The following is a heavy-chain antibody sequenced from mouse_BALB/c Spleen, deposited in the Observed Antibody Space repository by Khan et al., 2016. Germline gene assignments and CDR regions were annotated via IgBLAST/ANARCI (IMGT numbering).Heavy chain of an antibody. J-gene: IGHJ4*01. CDR3: AKHVNGNYHYYAMDD. CDR2: LSSGGSYT. Sequence: EVELVESGGDLVKPGGSLKLSCAASGFTFSSYGMSWVRQTPDKRLEWVATLSSGGSYTYYPDSVKGRFTISRDNAKNTLYLQISSLKSEDTAMCDCAKHVNGNYHYYAMDDGGQGTSVTVSA. CDR1: GFTFSSYG. V-gene: IGHV5-6*01. D-gene: IGHD2-1*01.